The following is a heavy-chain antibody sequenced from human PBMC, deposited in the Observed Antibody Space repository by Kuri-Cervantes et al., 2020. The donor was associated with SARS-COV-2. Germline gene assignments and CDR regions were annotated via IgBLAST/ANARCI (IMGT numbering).Heavy chain of an antibody. CDR2: IKQDGSEK. CDR3: VRDGDHWNFDY. J-gene: IGHJ4*02. CDR1: GFTFSSYW. D-gene: IGHD1-1*01. V-gene: IGHV3-7*01. Sequence: GGSLRLSFAASGFTFSSYWMSWVRQAPGKGLEWVANIKQDGSEKYYVDSVKGRFTISRDNAKNSLYLQMNSLRAEDTAVYYCVRDGDHWNFDYWGQGTLVTVSS.